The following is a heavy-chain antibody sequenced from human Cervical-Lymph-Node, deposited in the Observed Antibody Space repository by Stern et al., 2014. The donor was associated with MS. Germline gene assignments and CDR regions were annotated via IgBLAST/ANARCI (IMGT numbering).Heavy chain of an antibody. CDR1: GFTFSSYT. CDR2: ISYDGNSK. Sequence: MQLVESGGGVVQPGRSLRLSCAASGFTFSSYTMHWVRQAPGKGLEWVAVISYDGNSKFYADSVKGRFTISRDNFKNTLFLQMNSLRTEDTAVYYCARDGRSVWGQGTLVTVSS. CDR3: ARDGRSV. J-gene: IGHJ4*02. V-gene: IGHV3-30-3*01.